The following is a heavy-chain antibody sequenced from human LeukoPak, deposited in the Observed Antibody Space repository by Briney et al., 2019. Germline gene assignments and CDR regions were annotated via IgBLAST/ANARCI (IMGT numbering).Heavy chain of an antibody. Sequence: ASVKVSCKASGYTFTGYYMHWVRQAPGQGREWMGRINPNSGGTNYAQKFQGRVTMTRDTSISTAYMELSRLRSDDTAVYYCARLYNWNYFQPAGYWGQGTLVTVSS. CDR1: GYTFTGYY. V-gene: IGHV1-2*06. CDR2: INPNSGGT. D-gene: IGHD1-7*01. CDR3: ARLYNWNYFQPAGY. J-gene: IGHJ4*02.